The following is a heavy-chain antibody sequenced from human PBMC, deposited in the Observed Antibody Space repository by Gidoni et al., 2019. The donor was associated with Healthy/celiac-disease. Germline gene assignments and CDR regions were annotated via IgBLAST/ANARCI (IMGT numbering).Heavy chain of an antibody. CDR1: GGTFSSYA. V-gene: IGHV1-69*01. D-gene: IGHD2-15*01. Sequence: QVQLVQSGAEVKKPGSSVKVSCKASGGTFSSYANSRGRQAPGQGLEWMGGIIPSFGTGKYAQKFQGRVTITADESTSTAYMELSSLRSEDTAVYYCAREGDCSGGSCFFFDYWGQGTLVTGSS. CDR3: AREGDCSGGSCFFFDY. CDR2: IIPSFGTG. J-gene: IGHJ4*02.